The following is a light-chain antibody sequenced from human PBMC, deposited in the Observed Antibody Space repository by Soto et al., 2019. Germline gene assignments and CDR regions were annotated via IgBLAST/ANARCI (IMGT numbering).Light chain of an antibody. V-gene: IGKV3-11*01. Sequence: EIVLTQSPATLSLSPGKRATLSCRASQSVGTYLAWYQQRPGQAPRLLIYDAFHRATGIPARFSGSGAATDFTLTINSLEPEDFAIYYCQQRGSLFSFGPGTKVDFK. J-gene: IGKJ3*01. CDR3: QQRGSLFS. CDR2: DAF. CDR1: QSVGTY.